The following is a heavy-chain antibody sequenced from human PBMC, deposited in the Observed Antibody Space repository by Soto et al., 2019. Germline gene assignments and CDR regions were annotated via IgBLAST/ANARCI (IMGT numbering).Heavy chain of an antibody. CDR3: AEHCSGHGTPPDY. D-gene: IGHD2-15*01. CDR1: GFSFSSYG. V-gene: IGHV3-30*18. CDR2: VCKDGGLK. Sequence: QVQLVESGGGVVQPGRSLRLSCAASGFSFSSYGMHWVRQAPGKGLEWVAVVCKDGGLKFYKDSVMGRFTISRDNYKNELQLHSRTLRPDDTYVYYSAEHCSGHGTPPDYWGQGTLVTVSS. J-gene: IGHJ4*02.